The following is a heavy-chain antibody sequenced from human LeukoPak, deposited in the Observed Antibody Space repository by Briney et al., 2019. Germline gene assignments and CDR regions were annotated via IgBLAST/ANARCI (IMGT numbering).Heavy chain of an antibody. D-gene: IGHD5-18*01. CDR2: INWNGGST. CDR1: GFTFDDYG. Sequence: GGSLRLSCAASGFTFDDYGMSWVRQAPGKGLEWVSGINWNGGSTGYADSVKGRFTISRDNAKNSLYLQMNSLRAEDTALYYCARGGIQLWNNDAFYIWGQGTMVTVSS. J-gene: IGHJ3*02. V-gene: IGHV3-20*04. CDR3: ARGGIQLWNNDAFYI.